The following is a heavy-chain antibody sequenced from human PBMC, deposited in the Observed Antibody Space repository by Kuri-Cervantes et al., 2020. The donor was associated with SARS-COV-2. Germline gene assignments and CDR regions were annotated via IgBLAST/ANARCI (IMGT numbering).Heavy chain of an antibody. CDR3: ARQEVVAATNWFDP. D-gene: IGHD2-15*01. V-gene: IGHV4-34*01. J-gene: IGHJ5*02. CDR1: GVSLSNHY. Sequence: SQTLSLTCAVYGVSLSNHYWSWIRQSPGKGLEWIGEIHHSGTTNYNPSLKSRVTISLDTSKNQFSLKLSSVTAADTAVYYCARQEVVAATNWFDPWGQGTLVTVSS. CDR2: IHHSGTT.